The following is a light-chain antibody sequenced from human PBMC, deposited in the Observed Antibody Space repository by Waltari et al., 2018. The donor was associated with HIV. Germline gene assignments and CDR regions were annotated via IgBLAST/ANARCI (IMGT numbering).Light chain of an antibody. V-gene: IGLV1-47*01. J-gene: IGLJ3*02. CDR1: SSNIGTFY. CDR3: AAWDDSLSRPV. Sequence: QSVLTQPPSASGTPGPRVTIPCSGSSSNIGTFYVYWYQQLPGTAPKLLIYRNNQRPSGVPDRFSGSKSGTSASLAISGLRSEDEADYYCAAWDDSLSRPVFGGGTKLTVL. CDR2: RNN.